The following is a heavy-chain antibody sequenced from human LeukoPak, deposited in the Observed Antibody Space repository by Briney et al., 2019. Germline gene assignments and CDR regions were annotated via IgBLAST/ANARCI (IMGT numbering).Heavy chain of an antibody. V-gene: IGHV3-7*01. CDR3: ARSPAYSSSSWWELLLFFDY. Sequence: PGGSLRLSCAASGFTFSSYWMSWVRQAPGKGLEWVANIKQDGSEKYYVDSVKGRFTISRDNAKNSLYLQMNSLRAEDTAVYYCARSPAYSSSSWWELLLFFDYWGQGTLVTVSS. CDR1: GFTFSSYW. D-gene: IGHD1-26*01. J-gene: IGHJ4*02. CDR2: IKQDGSEK.